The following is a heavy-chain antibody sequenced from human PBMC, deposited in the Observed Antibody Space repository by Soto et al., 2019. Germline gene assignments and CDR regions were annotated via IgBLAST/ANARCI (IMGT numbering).Heavy chain of an antibody. CDR3: ARDGREASGMDV. CDR1: GGSISSHY. V-gene: IGHV4-59*11. D-gene: IGHD1-26*01. CDR2: IYYRGST. J-gene: IGHJ6*02. Sequence: PSETLSLTCTVSGGSISSHYWSWVRQAPGKGLEWIGHIYYRGSTSYNPSLRGRSTISVDTSNNQFSLKLNSVTTADTAVYYCARDGREASGMDVWGQGTKVTVS.